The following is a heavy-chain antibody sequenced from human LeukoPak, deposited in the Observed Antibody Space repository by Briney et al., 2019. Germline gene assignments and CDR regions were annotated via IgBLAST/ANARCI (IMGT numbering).Heavy chain of an antibody. Sequence: SETLSLTCTVSGGSISSFYWSWIRQPPGKGLEYISYLSYSDTTTYNPSLKSRVTISVDTSKNQFSLKLTSVTAADTAVYYCARDKGLPQAFDIWGQGTMVTVSS. D-gene: IGHD5/OR15-5a*01. V-gene: IGHV4-59*01. CDR2: LSYSDTT. J-gene: IGHJ3*02. CDR3: ARDKGLPQAFDI. CDR1: GGSISSFY.